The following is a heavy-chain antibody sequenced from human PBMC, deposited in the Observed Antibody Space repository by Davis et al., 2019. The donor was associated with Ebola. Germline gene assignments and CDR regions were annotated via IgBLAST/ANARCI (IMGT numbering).Heavy chain of an antibody. CDR2: INHSGST. CDR3: ARLSTMVQGVIITFANYYGMDV. D-gene: IGHD3-10*01. V-gene: IGHV4-34*01. J-gene: IGHJ6*02. CDR1: GFTFSSYA. Sequence: ESLKISCAASGFTFSSYAMSWIRQPPGKGLEWIGEINHSGSTNYNPSLKSRVTISVDTSKNQFSLKLSSVTAADTAVYYCARLSTMVQGVIITFANYYGMDVWSQGTTVTVSS.